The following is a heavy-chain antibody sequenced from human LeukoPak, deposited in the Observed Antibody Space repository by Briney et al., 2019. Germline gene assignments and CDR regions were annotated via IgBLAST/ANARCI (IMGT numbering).Heavy chain of an antibody. CDR2: ISAYNGNT. CDR1: GYTFTSYG. D-gene: IGHD3-3*01. CDR3: ARDQRRNYDFWSGYPLEV. V-gene: IGHV1-18*01. J-gene: IGHJ6*04. Sequence: ASVKVSCKASGYTFTSYGISWVRQAPGQGLECMGWISAYNGNTNYAQKLQGRVTMTTDTSTSTAYMELRSLRSDDTAVYYCARDQRRNYDFWSGYPLEVWGKGTTVTVSS.